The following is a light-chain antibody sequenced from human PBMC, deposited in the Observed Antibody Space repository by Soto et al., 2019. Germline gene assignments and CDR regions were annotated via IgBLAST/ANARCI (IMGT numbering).Light chain of an antibody. CDR3: QQYRGYPLT. Sequence: DIQMTQSPSTLSASVGDRVTITCRASQSIDRWLAWYQQKPGKAPNLLIHKTSSLQSGVPSRFSGSGSGTEFTLTISSLQPDDSATYYCQQYRGYPLTFGGGTKVEIK. V-gene: IGKV1-5*03. CDR1: QSIDRW. CDR2: KTS. J-gene: IGKJ4*01.